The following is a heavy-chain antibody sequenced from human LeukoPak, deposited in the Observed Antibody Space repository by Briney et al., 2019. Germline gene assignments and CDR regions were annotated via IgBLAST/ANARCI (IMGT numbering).Heavy chain of an antibody. J-gene: IGHJ5*02. CDR3: AKDRISEETYNWFDP. D-gene: IGHD2-15*01. CDR1: GFTFSSYG. CDR2: ISYDGSNK. Sequence: GGSLRLSCAASGFTFSSYGMHWVRQAPGKGLEWVAVISYDGSNKYYADSVKGRFTISRDNSKNTLCLQMNSLRAEDTAVYYCAKDRISEETYNWFDPWGQGTVVTVSS. V-gene: IGHV3-30*18.